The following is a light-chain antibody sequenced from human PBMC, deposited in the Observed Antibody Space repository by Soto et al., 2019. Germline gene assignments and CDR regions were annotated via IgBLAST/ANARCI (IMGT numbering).Light chain of an antibody. J-gene: IGKJ1*01. CDR3: QQYNSWPRT. Sequence: EIVMTQTPATLSVSRGERDTLSCRASQSVSSNLAWYQQKPGQAPRLLIYGASTRATGIPARFSGSGSGTEFTLTISSLQSEDFAVYYCQQYNSWPRTFGQGTKVDIK. CDR1: QSVSSN. V-gene: IGKV3-15*01. CDR2: GAS.